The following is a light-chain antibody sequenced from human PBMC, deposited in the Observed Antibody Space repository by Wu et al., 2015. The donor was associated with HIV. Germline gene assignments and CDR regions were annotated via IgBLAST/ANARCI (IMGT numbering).Light chain of an antibody. J-gene: IGKJ1*01. CDR2: KAS. Sequence: DIQMTQSPSTLSAYVGDRVTITCRASQSISGWLAWYQQKPGKAPKPLIYKASSLQSGVPSRFSGSGSGTEFTLTISSLQPDDFATYYCQQYDSYSGAFGQGTKVEIK. V-gene: IGKV1-5*03. CDR3: QQYDSYSGA. CDR1: QSISGW.